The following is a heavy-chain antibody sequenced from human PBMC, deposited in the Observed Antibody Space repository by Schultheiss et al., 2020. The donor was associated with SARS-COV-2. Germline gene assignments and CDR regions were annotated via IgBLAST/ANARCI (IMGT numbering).Heavy chain of an antibody. D-gene: IGHD1-26*01. J-gene: IGHJ3*01. CDR3: ANWGGTYGALDV. CDR2: NRKNGNNYIT. CDR1: GISITDHY. Sequence: GGSLRLSCAASGISITDHYMDWVRQAPGKGLEWVGRNRKNGNNYITEKGASVNAALTISRDVSRNSVYLEMNSLKIEDTAVYYCANWGGTYGALDVWGQGTMVTVSS. V-gene: IGHV3-72*01.